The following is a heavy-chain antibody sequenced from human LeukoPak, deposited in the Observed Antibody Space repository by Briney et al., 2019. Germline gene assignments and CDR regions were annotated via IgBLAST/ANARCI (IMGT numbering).Heavy chain of an antibody. Sequence: GGSLSLSCDASGFPFSSYAMSWVRQAPGKGLEWVSSVSSSGANTYYADSVKGRFTIPRDNSKNTVFLQMSSLGAEDTAVYYCAKRDRPCSGDCSAPYYFDYWGQGTLVTVSS. V-gene: IGHV3-23*01. J-gene: IGHJ4*02. CDR2: VSSSGANT. CDR3: AKRDRPCSGDCSAPYYFDY. CDR1: GFPFSSYA. D-gene: IGHD2-21*02.